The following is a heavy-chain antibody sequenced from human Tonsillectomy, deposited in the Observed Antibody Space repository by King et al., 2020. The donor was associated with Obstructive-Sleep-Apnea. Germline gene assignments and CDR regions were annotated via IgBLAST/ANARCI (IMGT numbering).Heavy chain of an antibody. J-gene: IGHJ3*02. CDR2: IYYSGST. CDR1: GGSISSGGYY. V-gene: IGHV4-31*03. Sequence: PLQESGPGLVKPSQTLSLTCTVSGGSISSGGYYWSWIRQHPGKGLEWIGYIYYSGSTYYNPSLKSRVTISVDTSKNQFSLKLSSVTAADTAVYYCARDGMGIGYAFDIWGQGTMVTVSS. CDR3: ARDGMGIGYAFDI. D-gene: IGHD7-27*01.